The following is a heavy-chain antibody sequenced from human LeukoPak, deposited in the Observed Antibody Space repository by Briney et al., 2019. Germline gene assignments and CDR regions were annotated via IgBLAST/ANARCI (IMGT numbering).Heavy chain of an antibody. CDR3: ARGPHSGSYPSYFDS. V-gene: IGHV4-4*07. J-gene: IGHJ4*02. D-gene: IGHD1-26*01. CDR1: GGSISSYY. Sequence: SETLFLTCTVSGGSISSYYWSWIRQPAGKGLEWIGRIYTSGSTNYNPSLKSRVTMSVDTSKNQFSLTLSSVTAADTAVYYCARGPHSGSYPSYFDSWGQGTLVTVSS. CDR2: IYTSGST.